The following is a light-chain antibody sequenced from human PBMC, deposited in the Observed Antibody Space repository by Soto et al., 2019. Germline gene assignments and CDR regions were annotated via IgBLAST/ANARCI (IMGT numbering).Light chain of an antibody. CDR3: QKNNTYPYS. CDR2: QRS. Sequence: DIHMTQSPSTLSASVGDRVTITCRASQRLSYWLAGDQQKPWKAPKLLIDQRSQLQSGVPSRFPGSGSGSEFTLSIRGLQPDDLATYSCQKNNTYPYSFGQGTKLEIK. J-gene: IGKJ2*01. CDR1: QRLSYW. V-gene: IGKV1-5*03.